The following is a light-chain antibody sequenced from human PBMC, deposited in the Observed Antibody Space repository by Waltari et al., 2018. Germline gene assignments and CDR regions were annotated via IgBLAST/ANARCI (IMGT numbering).Light chain of an antibody. Sequence: DIQMTQSPSSLSASLGDRVTITCRASQSNSTYLNWFQHKPGQAPKLLIYAASSLQSGVPSRFRGSGSGTDFTLTITSLQPEDFATYYCHQTFSHPRPSFGQGTKVDI. CDR3: HQTFSHPRPS. J-gene: IGKJ2*01. CDR1: QSNSTY. CDR2: AAS. V-gene: IGKV1-39*01.